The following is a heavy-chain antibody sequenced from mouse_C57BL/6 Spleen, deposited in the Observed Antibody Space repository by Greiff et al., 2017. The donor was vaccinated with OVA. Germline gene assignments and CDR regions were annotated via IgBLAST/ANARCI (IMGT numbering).Heavy chain of an antibody. CDR3: ARGDNYYGSSYGYFDV. CDR2: INPNNGGT. J-gene: IGHJ1*03. Sequence: EVQLQQSGPELVKPGASVKISCKASGYTFTDYYMNWVKQSHGKSLEWIGDINPNNGGTSYNQKFKGKATLTVDKSSSTAYMELRSLTSEDSAVYYCARGDNYYGSSYGYFDVWGTGTTVTVSS. V-gene: IGHV1-26*01. D-gene: IGHD1-1*01. CDR1: GYTFTDYY.